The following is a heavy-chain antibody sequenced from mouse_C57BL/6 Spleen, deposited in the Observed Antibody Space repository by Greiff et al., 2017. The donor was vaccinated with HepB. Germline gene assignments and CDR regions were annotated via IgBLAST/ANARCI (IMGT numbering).Heavy chain of an antibody. D-gene: IGHD2-4*01. J-gene: IGHJ3*01. V-gene: IGHV5-15*01. CDR1: GFTFSDYG. CDR3: ARQAYDYDDGSWFAY. Sequence: EVNVVESGGGLVQPGGSLKLSCAASGFTFSDYGMAWVRQAPRKGPEWVAFISNLAFSIYYADTVTGRFTISRENAKNTLYLEMSSLRSEDTAMYYCARQAYDYDDGSWFAYWGQGTLVTVSA. CDR2: ISNLAFSI.